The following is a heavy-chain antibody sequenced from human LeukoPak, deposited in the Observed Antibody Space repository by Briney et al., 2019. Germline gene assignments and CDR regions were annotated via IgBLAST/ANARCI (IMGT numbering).Heavy chain of an antibody. D-gene: IGHD3-3*01. CDR2: INHSGST. V-gene: IGHV4-34*01. Sequence: SETLSLTCAVYGGSFSGYYWSWIRQPPGKGLEWIGEINHSGSTNYNPSLKSRVTISVDTFKNQFSLKLSSVTAADTAVYYCAGFRRYYDLWSVSGRVKAADYWGQGTLVTVSS. CDR3: AGFRRYYDLWSVSGRVKAADY. CDR1: GGSFSGYY. J-gene: IGHJ4*02.